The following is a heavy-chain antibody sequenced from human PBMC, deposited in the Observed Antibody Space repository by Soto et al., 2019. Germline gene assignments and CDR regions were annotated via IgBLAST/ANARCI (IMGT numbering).Heavy chain of an antibody. J-gene: IGHJ6*02. Sequence: EVQLLESGGGFIHPGGSLRLSCAASGFSFSSFAMNWVRQAPGKGLEWVSIISGSADSTFYADSVKGRFTISRDNSKSTLYLQINSLRAEDTAVYYCAKTGGAMINAISVYGMDVWGQGATVSVSS. CDR1: GFSFSSFA. V-gene: IGHV3-23*01. CDR3: AKTGGAMINAISVYGMDV. D-gene: IGHD3-22*01. CDR2: ISGSADST.